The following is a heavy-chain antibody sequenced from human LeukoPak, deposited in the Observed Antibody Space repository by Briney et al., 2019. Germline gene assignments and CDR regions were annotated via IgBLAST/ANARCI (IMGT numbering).Heavy chain of an antibody. Sequence: GGSLRLSCAASGSTFSSYNINWARQAPGKGPEWVSYISSGSGTIYYADSVKGRFTISRDNAKNSLFLQMNSLRAEDTAVYYCAALRGLQNWYFDLWGRGTLVTVSS. J-gene: IGHJ2*01. V-gene: IGHV3-48*01. CDR1: GSTFSSYN. CDR2: ISSGSGTI. CDR3: AALRGLQNWYFDL. D-gene: IGHD4-17*01.